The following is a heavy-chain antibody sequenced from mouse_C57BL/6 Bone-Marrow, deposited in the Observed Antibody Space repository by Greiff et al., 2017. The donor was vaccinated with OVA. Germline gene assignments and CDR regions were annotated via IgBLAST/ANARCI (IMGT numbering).Heavy chain of an antibody. CDR1: GFTFSDFY. D-gene: IGHD1-1*01. V-gene: IGHV7-1*01. CDR3: ARDAGIYYGSSYFDV. CDR2: SRNKANDYTT. J-gene: IGHJ1*03. Sequence: EVQGVESGGGLVQSGRSLRLSCATSGFTFSDFYMEWVRQAPGKGLEWIAASRNKANDYTTEYSASVKGRFIVSRDTSQSILYLQMNALRAEDTAIYYCARDAGIYYGSSYFDVWGTGTTVTVSS.